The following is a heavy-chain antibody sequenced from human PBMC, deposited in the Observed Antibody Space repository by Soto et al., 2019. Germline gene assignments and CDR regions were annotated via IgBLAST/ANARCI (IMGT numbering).Heavy chain of an antibody. V-gene: IGHV3-53*02. CDR3: ARTSGADTLTFYYYYGMDV. CDR1: GFTVSSNY. CDR2: IYSGGST. J-gene: IGHJ6*02. Sequence: EVQLVETGGGLIQPGGSLRLSCAASGFTVSSNYMSWVRQAPGKGLEWVSVIYSGGSTYYADSVKGRFTISRDNSKNTLYLQMNSLRAEDTAVYYCARTSGADTLTFYYYYGMDVWGQGTTVTVSS. D-gene: IGHD5-18*01.